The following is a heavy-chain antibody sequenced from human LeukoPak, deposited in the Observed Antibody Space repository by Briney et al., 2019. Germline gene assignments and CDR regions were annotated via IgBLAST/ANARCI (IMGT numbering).Heavy chain of an antibody. J-gene: IGHJ4*02. CDR1: GFTFDDYA. CDR3: AKGDFDGDYGVDY. V-gene: IGHV3-43D*03. Sequence: GGSLRHSCAASGFTFDDYAMHWVRQAPGKGLEWVSLISWGGGSTYYADSVKGRFTISRGNSKNSLYLQMNSLRAEDTALYYCAKGDFDGDYGVDYWGQGTLVTVSS. D-gene: IGHD4-17*01. CDR2: ISWGGGST.